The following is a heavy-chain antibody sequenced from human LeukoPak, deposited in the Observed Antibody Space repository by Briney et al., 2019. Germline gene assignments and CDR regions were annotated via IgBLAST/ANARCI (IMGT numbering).Heavy chain of an antibody. CDR3: ARLPYRFLVGWNGAFDI. CDR1: GGSISSYY. J-gene: IGHJ3*02. V-gene: IGHV4-59*01. Sequence: SEALSLTCTVSGGSISSYYWSWIRQPPGKGLEWIGYIYYSGSTNYNPSLKSRVTISVDTSKNQFSLKLSSATAADTAVYYCARLPYRFLVGWNGAFDIWGQGTMVTVSS. D-gene: IGHD1-1*01. CDR2: IYYSGST.